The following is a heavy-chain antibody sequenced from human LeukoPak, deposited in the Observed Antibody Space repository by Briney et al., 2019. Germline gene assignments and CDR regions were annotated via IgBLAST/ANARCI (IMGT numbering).Heavy chain of an antibody. Sequence: GASVKVSCKASGYTFTSYGISWVRQAPGQGLEWMGWINPNSGGTNYAQKFQGRVTMTRDTSISTAYMELSRLRSDDTAVYYCARTRTYSSGWGNDAFDIWGQGTMVTVSS. CDR1: GYTFTSYG. D-gene: IGHD6-19*01. CDR2: INPNSGGT. J-gene: IGHJ3*02. CDR3: ARTRTYSSGWGNDAFDI. V-gene: IGHV1-2*02.